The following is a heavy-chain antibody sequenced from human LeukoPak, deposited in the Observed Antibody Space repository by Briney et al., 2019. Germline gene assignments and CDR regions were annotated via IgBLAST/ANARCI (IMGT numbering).Heavy chain of an antibody. CDR1: GFTFSSYG. Sequence: GGSLRLSCGASGFTFSSYGMHWVRQAPGKGLEWVAVIWYDGSNKFYADSVKGRFTISRDNSKNTLYLQMNSLRAEDTAVYYCAKGYYDSSTNWYFDLWGRGTLVTVSS. D-gene: IGHD3-22*01. CDR3: AKGYYDSSTNWYFDL. CDR2: IWYDGSNK. J-gene: IGHJ2*01. V-gene: IGHV3-30*02.